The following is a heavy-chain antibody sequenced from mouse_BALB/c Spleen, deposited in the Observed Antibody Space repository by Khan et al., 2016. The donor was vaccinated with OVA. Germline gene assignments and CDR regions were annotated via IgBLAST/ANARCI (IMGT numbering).Heavy chain of an antibody. J-gene: IGHJ3*01. Sequence: EVELVESGGGLVQPGGSRKLSCAASGFTFSDYGMAWVRQAPGKGPEWVAFISDLAYTFYYADTVTGRFTLSRENAKNTLYLALRSLRSGDTAMYYCARGGGTAPFAYWGQGTLVTVSA. CDR1: GFTFSDYG. D-gene: IGHD1-2*01. V-gene: IGHV5-15*02. CDR2: ISDLAYTF. CDR3: ARGGGTAPFAY.